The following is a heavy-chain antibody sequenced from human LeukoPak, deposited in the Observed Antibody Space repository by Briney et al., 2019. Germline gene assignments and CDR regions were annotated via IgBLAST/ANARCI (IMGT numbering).Heavy chain of an antibody. CDR2: INHSGST. Sequence: PSETLSLTCTVSGGSINSGGYYWSWIRQPPGKGLEWIGEINHSGSTNYNPSLKSRVTISVDTSKNQFSLKLSSVTAADTAVYYCARDRLTPMVRGSLDYWGQGTLVTVSS. J-gene: IGHJ4*02. CDR3: ARDRLTPMVRGSLDY. V-gene: IGHV4-39*07. CDR1: GGSINSGGYY. D-gene: IGHD3-10*01.